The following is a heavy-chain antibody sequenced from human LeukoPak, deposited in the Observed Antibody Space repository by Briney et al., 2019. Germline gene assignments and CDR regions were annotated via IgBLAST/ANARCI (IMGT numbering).Heavy chain of an antibody. CDR1: GFTFSNYG. J-gene: IGHJ4*02. Sequence: PGGSLRLSCAASGFTFSNYGMSWVRQAPGKGLEWVSLISGSGTSTYYPDSVKGRFTISRDNSKDTLYLQMNSLRAEDTAVYYCAPDLRGSAWSLDDWGQGTLVTVSS. CDR2: ISGSGTST. CDR3: APDLRGSAWSLDD. V-gene: IGHV3-23*01. D-gene: IGHD6-13*01.